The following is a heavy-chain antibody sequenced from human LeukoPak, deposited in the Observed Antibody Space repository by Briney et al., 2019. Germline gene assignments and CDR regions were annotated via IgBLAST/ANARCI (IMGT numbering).Heavy chain of an antibody. CDR1: GFTFSSYS. CDR2: ITFGGGNT. D-gene: IGHD2-2*01. CDR3: AKGLKYQLPFFDS. V-gene: IGHV3-23*01. J-gene: IGHJ4*02. Sequence: GGSLRLSCAASGFTFSSYSMNWVRQAPGKGLEWVSVITFGGGNTYYADSVKGRFTISRDNSKNTLYLQMNRVRAEEPDVYYCAKGLKYQLPFFDSWGQGTVVTVSS.